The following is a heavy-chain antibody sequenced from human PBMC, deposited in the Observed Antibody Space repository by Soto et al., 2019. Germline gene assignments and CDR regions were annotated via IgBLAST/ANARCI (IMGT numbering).Heavy chain of an antibody. D-gene: IGHD2-15*01. CDR3: ARRDCSGGSCAVDS. CDR2: FYHSGNT. V-gene: IGHV4-59*01. J-gene: IGHJ4*02. CDR1: GDSIRKYY. Sequence: LSLTCTVSGDSIRKYYWSWIRQPPGKGLEWIGYFYHSGNTNYNPSLKSRVTISEETTKNQFSLKLSSVTAADTAVYYCARRDCSGGSCAVDSWGQG.